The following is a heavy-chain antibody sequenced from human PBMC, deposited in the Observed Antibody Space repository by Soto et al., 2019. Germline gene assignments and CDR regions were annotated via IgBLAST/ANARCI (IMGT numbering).Heavy chain of an antibody. V-gene: IGHV1-69*01. CDR2: IIPISDTT. CDR3: ARSQGSSTSLEIYDYYFYGMDV. J-gene: IGHJ6*02. D-gene: IGHD2-2*01. Sequence: QVQLVQSGAEVKKPGSSVKVSCKASGGTFSSYAISWVRQAPGQGLEWMGGIIPISDTTNYAQKFQGRVTIPADESTSTAYMELSSRSCEGTAVYYCARSQGSSTSLEIYDYYFYGMDVWGQGTTVTVSS. CDR1: GGTFSSYA.